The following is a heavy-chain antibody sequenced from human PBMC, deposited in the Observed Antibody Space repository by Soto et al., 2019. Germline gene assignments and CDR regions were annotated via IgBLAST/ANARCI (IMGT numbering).Heavy chain of an antibody. Sequence: QVQLQEAGPGLVKPSQTLSLTCTVSGGSISSGGYYWSWIRQHPGKCLEWIGYIYYSGSTYYNPSLKSRVTISVDTSKNQFSLKLSSVTAADTAVYYCARGPDMVRGVIMRRYYYYGMDVWGQGTTVTVSS. CDR2: IYYSGST. J-gene: IGHJ6*02. V-gene: IGHV4-31*03. D-gene: IGHD3-10*01. CDR1: GGSISSGGYY. CDR3: ARGPDMVRGVIMRRYYYYGMDV.